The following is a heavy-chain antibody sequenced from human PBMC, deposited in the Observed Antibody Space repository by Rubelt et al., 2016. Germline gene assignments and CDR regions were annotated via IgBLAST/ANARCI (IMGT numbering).Heavy chain of an antibody. J-gene: IGHJ6*02. CDR1: GGSISGSTYS. Sequence: QLQESGPGLAKPSETLSLTCTVSGGSISGSTYSWDWIRQPPGKGLEWIGSFHYSGTSSYTPSLKSRVTISVDTSKNHHSLRRTSATAAATAVYYWARDEGAAFPFGWRMGVWGQGTTVTGSS. CDR2: FHYSGTS. D-gene: IGHD3-10*01. CDR3: ARDEGAAFPFGWRMGV. V-gene: IGHV4-39*07.